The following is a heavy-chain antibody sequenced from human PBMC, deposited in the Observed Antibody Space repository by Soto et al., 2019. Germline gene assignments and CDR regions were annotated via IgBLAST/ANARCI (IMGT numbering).Heavy chain of an antibody. J-gene: IGHJ6*02. Sequence: GGSLRLSCAASGFTFSSYEMNWARQAPGKGLEWVSYISSSGSTIYYADSVKGRFTISRDNAKNSLYLQMNSLRAEDTAVYYFSXDSYHFSSGYTPWDYYYGMDVWGQGTTVTVSS. V-gene: IGHV3-48*03. CDR3: SXDSYHFSSGYTPWDYYYGMDV. CDR2: ISSSGSTI. CDR1: GFTFSSYE. D-gene: IGHD3-3*01.